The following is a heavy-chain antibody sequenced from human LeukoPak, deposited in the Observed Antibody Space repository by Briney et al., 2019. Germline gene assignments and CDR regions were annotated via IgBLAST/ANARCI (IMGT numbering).Heavy chain of an antibody. CDR3: ATGSSGRYGARFDY. J-gene: IGHJ4*02. Sequence: SSETLSLTCTVSGGSISSYYWSWIRQPAGKGLEWIGRIYTSGSTNYNPSLKSRVTMSVDTSKNQFSLKLSSVTAADTAVYYCATGSSGRYGARFDYWGQGTLVTVSS. CDR1: GGSISSYY. V-gene: IGHV4-4*07. CDR2: IYTSGST. D-gene: IGHD6-19*01.